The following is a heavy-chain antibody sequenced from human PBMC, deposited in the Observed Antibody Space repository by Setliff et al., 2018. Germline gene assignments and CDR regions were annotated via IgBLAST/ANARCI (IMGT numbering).Heavy chain of an antibody. CDR3: ARVLHSGSYDDPLDY. J-gene: IGHJ4*02. CDR2: IIPILVTA. V-gene: IGHV1-69*10. D-gene: IGHD1-26*01. Sequence: ASVKVSCKASGGTFSSYAISWVRQAPGQGLEWMGGIIPILVTANYAQKFQGRVTMTRDTSTSTVYMELSSLRSEDTAVYYCARVLHSGSYDDPLDYWGQGTLVTVSS. CDR1: GGTFSSYA.